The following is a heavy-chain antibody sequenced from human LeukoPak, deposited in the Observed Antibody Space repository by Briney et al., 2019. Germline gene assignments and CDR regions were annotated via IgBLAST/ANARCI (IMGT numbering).Heavy chain of an antibody. V-gene: IGHV4-30-4*01. CDR1: GGSISRGAYY. CDR3: ARDSFRGLIWFGVDY. J-gene: IGHJ4*02. D-gene: IGHD3-10*01. Sequence: PSETLSLTCTVPGGSISRGAYYWSWIRLPPGKCLEWIGYIYYSGSTYYKPSLKSRVTISVDTSKNQFSLKLSSVTAADTAVYYCARDSFRGLIWFGVDYWGQGTLVTVSS. CDR2: IYYSGST.